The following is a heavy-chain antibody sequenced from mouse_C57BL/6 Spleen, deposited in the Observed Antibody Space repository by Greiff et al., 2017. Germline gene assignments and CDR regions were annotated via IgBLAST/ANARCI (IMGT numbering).Heavy chain of an antibody. J-gene: IGHJ3*01. V-gene: IGHV1-42*01. CDR2: INPSTGGT. CDR3: ARGGASWFAY. Sequence: EVQLQQSGPELVKPGASVKISCKASGYSFTGYYMNWVKQSPEKSLEWIGEINPSTGGTTYNQKFKAKATLTVDKSSSTAYMQLKSLTSEDSAVYYCARGGASWFAYWGQGTLVTVSA. CDR1: GYSFTGYY.